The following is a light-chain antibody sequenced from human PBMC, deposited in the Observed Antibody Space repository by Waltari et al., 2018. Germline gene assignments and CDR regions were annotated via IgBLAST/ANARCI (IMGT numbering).Light chain of an antibody. J-gene: IGKJ2*01. CDR3: QQYGSSILYT. CDR1: QSLTKRY. V-gene: IGKV3-20*01. Sequence: VLTQSPDTLSLSPGERATLSCRASQSLTKRYLAWYQQKPGQAPRLLIYGASRRAAGIPDRVSGSGSGTDFTLTISRLEPEDSAVYYCQQYGSSILYTFGQGTKLEIK. CDR2: GAS.